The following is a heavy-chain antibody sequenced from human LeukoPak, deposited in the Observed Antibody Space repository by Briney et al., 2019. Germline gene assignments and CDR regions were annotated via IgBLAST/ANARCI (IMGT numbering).Heavy chain of an antibody. CDR1: GYAFTSYG. J-gene: IGHJ4*02. CDR2: ISADNDKT. Sequence: ASVTVACKASGYAFTSYGVNWVRQAPGQGPEWMGWISADNDKTNFAQNFQARVTMTTDTSTTTAYMELRSLRSDDTAVYYCARGGATYSGSHYYYFDFWGQGTLVTVSS. V-gene: IGHV1-18*01. D-gene: IGHD1-26*01. CDR3: ARGGATYSGSHYYYFDF.